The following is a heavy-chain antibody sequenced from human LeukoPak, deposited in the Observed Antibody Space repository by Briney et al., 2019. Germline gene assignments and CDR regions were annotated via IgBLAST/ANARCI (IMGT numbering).Heavy chain of an antibody. D-gene: IGHD3-3*01. J-gene: IGHJ4*02. CDR3: ARVRMDNYDFWSGQPFDY. CDR1: GYTFTGYY. CDR2: IIPIFGTA. V-gene: IGHV1-69*13. Sequence: GASVKVSCKASGYTFTGYYMHWVRQASGQGLEWMGGIIPIFGTANYAQKFQGRVTITADESTSTAYMELSSLRSEDTAVYYCARVRMDNYDFWSGQPFDYWGQGTLVTVSS.